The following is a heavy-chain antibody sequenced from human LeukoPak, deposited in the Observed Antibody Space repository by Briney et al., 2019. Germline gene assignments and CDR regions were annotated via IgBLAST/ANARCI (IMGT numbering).Heavy chain of an antibody. J-gene: IGHJ6*04. Sequence: DPSQTLSLTCTVSGDSLTSGSRYWSWIRQPAGKGLEWIGHFYSSTRTTYNPSLESRVTISGGTAKNQFSLKLDSVTAADTAVYFCARCMSELDYGDYAYYYHMDVWGKGTTVTVSS. CDR3: ARCMSELDYGDYAYYYHMDV. CDR2: FYSSTRT. D-gene: IGHD4-17*01. V-gene: IGHV4-61*09. CDR1: GDSLTSGSRY.